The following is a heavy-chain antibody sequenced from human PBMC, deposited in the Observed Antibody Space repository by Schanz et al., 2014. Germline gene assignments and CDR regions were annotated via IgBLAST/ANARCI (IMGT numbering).Heavy chain of an antibody. J-gene: IGHJ4*02. CDR1: GGSFSGYY. CDR3: ARLYCSTPGCYVSPNGFAKDY. D-gene: IGHD2-2*01. CDR2: INQRGDT. V-gene: IGHV4-34*01. Sequence: QVQLQQWGAGLLKPSETLSLTCAVSGGSFSGYYWSWIRQPPDTGLEWIGEINQRGDTNYNPSLKSRVPISVDTSKTQFPLKLRSVTAADTAVYYCARLYCSTPGCYVSPNGFAKDYWGQGTLVTVSS.